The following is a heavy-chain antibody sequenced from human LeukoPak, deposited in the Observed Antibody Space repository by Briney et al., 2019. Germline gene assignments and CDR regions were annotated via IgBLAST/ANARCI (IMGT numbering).Heavy chain of an antibody. J-gene: IGHJ4*02. Sequence: GASVKVSCKASGHTFTGYYVYWVRRAPGQGLEWMGWTNPNVGGANFPQKFQGRVTVTSDPAISAAYMELRRLRSDDTAVYYCARGVFGESLESWGQGTLVTVSS. CDR1: GHTFTGYY. CDR2: TNPNVGGA. CDR3: ARGVFGESLES. V-gene: IGHV1-2*02. D-gene: IGHD3-10*02.